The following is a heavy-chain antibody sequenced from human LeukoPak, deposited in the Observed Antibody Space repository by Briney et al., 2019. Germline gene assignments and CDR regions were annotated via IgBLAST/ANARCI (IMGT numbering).Heavy chain of an antibody. D-gene: IGHD2-2*01. V-gene: IGHV5-51*01. CDR2: IYPGDSDT. CDR3: ARPRGYCSSTSCYSSGAFDI. CDR1: GYSFTSYW. J-gene: IGHJ3*02. Sequence: GESLKISCKGSGYSFTSYWIGWVRQMPGKGLEWMGIIYPGDSDTRYSPSFQGQVTISPDKSISTAYLQWSSLKASDTAMYYCARPRGYCSSTSCYSSGAFDIWGQGTMVTVSS.